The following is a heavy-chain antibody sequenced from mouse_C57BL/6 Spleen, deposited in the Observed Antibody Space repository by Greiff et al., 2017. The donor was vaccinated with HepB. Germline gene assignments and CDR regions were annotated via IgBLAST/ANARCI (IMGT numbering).Heavy chain of an antibody. V-gene: IGHV14-2*01. Sequence: EVQLLQSGAELVKPGASVKFSCTASGFNIKDYYMHWVKQRTEQGLEWIGRIDPEDDETKYAPKFQGKATITADTSANTAYLQLSSLTSEDTAVYYCARGYTSLRAMDYWGQGTSVTVSS. CDR1: GFNIKDYY. CDR3: ARGYTSLRAMDY. J-gene: IGHJ4*01. CDR2: IDPEDDET. D-gene: IGHD1-2*01.